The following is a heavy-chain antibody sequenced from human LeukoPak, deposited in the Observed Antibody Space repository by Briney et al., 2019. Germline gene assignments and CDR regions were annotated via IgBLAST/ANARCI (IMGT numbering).Heavy chain of an antibody. D-gene: IGHD3-10*01. V-gene: IGHV1-18*01. CDR2: ISAYNGNT. J-gene: IGHJ4*02. CDR3: ARDPNYYGSGSYTNTRWDY. CDR1: GYTFTSYG. Sequence: ASVKVSCKASGYTFTSYGISWVRQAPGQGLEWMGWISAYNGNTNYAQKLQGRVTMTTDTSTSTAYMELRSLRSDDTAVYYCARDPNYYGSGSYTNTRWDYWGQGTLVTVSS.